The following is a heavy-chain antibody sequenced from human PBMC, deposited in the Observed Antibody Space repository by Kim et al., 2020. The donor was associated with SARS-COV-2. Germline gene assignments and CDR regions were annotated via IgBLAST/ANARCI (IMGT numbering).Heavy chain of an antibody. CDR3: ARLRIIIFGVVISYGMDV. CDR1: GYTFTGYY. V-gene: IGHV1-2*06. Sequence: ASVKVSCKASGYTFTGYYIHGVRQAPGQGLEWMGRINPNSGDTNYAQKFQGRVTMTRDTSISTAYMELSRLRSDDTAIYYCARLRIIIFGVVISYGMDVW. J-gene: IGHJ6*01. D-gene: IGHD3-3*02. CDR2: INPNSGDT.